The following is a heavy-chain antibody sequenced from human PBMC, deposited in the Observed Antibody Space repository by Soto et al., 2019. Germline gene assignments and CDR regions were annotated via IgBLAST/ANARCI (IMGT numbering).Heavy chain of an antibody. Sequence: ASETLSLTCAVSGYYISSGYYWGWIRQPPGKGLEWIASIYHSGSTYYNPSLKSRVTISVDTSKNQFSLKLCSVTAADTAVYYCARGAATVTPGWFDPWGQGTLVTVSS. CDR3: ARGAATVTPGWFDP. CDR1: GYYISSGYY. CDR2: IYHSGST. J-gene: IGHJ5*02. V-gene: IGHV4-38-2*01. D-gene: IGHD4-17*01.